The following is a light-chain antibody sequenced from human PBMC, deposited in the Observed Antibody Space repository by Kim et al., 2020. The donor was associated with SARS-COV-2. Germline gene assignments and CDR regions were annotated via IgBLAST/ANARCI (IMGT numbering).Light chain of an antibody. CDR3: QQYHRWPLT. J-gene: IGKJ1*01. CDR2: GVS. V-gene: IGKV3-15*01. CDR1: QSISTT. Sequence: VSPGDRATLYCRASQSISTTLAWYQQKPGQAPRLLISGVSTRATGVPARFSGGGSGTEFTLTISSLQSEDSAVYHCQQYHRWPLTFGLGTKVDIK.